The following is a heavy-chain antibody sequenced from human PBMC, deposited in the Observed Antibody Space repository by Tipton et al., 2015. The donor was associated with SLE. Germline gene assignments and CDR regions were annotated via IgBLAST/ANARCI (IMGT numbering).Heavy chain of an antibody. CDR2: IYYSGST. J-gene: IGHJ4*02. V-gene: IGHV4-59*11. D-gene: IGHD6-19*01. CDR3: ASWAVAGTVDY. Sequence: TLSLTCTVSGGSISSHYWSWIRQPPGKGLEWIGYIYYSGSTNYNPSLKSRVTISVDTSKNQFSLKLSSVTAADMAVYYCASWAVAGTVDYWGQGTLVTVSS. CDR1: GGSISSHY.